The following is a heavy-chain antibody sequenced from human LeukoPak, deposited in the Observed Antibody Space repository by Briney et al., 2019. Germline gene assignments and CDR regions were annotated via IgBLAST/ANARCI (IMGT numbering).Heavy chain of an antibody. CDR3: ARDLGGGYAN. Sequence: PGGFLRLSCATSAVTVSSDGRSWVRQAPGKGLEWDSVIYSCVSTYYADSVKGRFTISRDNSKNTLYLKMNSLRAEDTSVYYCARDLGGGYANWGQGPLVTVSS. CDR2: IYSCVST. D-gene: IGHD5-12*01. CDR1: AVTVSSDG. V-gene: IGHV3-66*01. J-gene: IGHJ4*02.